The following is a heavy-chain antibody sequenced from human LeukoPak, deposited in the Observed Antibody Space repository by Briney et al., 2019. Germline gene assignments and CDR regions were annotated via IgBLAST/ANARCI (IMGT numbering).Heavy chain of an antibody. Sequence: GGSLRLSCAASGFTFSSYEMNWVRQAPGKGLEWVSYISSSGCTIYYADSVKGRFTISRDNAKNSLYLQMNSLRAEDTAVYYCARDCGGGSCYGPYDAFDIWGQGTMVTVSS. D-gene: IGHD2-15*01. CDR1: GFTFSSYE. CDR2: ISSSGCTI. CDR3: ARDCGGGSCYGPYDAFDI. J-gene: IGHJ3*02. V-gene: IGHV3-48*03.